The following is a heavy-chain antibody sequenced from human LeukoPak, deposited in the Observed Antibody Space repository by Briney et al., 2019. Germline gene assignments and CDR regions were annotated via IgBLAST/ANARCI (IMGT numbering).Heavy chain of an antibody. D-gene: IGHD2-2*01. V-gene: IGHV3-21*01. J-gene: IGHJ4*02. Sequence: GGSLRLSCAASGFTFSSYWMTWVRQAPGKGLEWVSSISSSSSYIYYADSVKGRFTISRDNAKNSLYLQMNSLRAEDTAVYYCARDESVVPAAHFDYWGQGTLVTVSS. CDR3: ARDESVVPAAHFDY. CDR2: ISSSSSYI. CDR1: GFTFSSYW.